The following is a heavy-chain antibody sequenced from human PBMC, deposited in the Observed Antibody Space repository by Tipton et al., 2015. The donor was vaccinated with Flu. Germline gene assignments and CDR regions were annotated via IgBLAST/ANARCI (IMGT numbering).Heavy chain of an antibody. CDR3: ARDRPYGDFSEALDY. CDR2: IHHRGST. Sequence: TLSLTCTVSGDSLTNGRYWDWVRQPPGKGLEWIGNIHHRGSTYYSPSLKSRVTISMDTSKNQFSLTLISMTAADTAIYYCARDRPYGDFSEALDYRGQGMLVTISS. V-gene: IGHV4-38-2*02. D-gene: IGHD4-17*01. J-gene: IGHJ4*02. CDR1: GDSLTNGRY.